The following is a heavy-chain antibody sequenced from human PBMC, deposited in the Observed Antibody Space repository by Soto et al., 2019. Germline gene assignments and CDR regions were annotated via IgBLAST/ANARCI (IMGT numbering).Heavy chain of an antibody. Sequence: GGSLRLSCAASGFSITNTWMHWVRQAPGKGLEWVGRVKSKADGGTADYAAPVKGRFTVSRDDSKNTLYLQMNSLKTEDTAVYYCTTASYDYVQNWGQGTLVTVSS. CDR1: GFSITNTW. J-gene: IGHJ4*02. V-gene: IGHV3-15*07. D-gene: IGHD3-16*01. CDR3: TTASYDYVQN. CDR2: VKSKADGGTA.